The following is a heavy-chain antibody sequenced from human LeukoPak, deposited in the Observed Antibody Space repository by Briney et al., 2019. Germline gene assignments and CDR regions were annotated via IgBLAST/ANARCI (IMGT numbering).Heavy chain of an antibody. J-gene: IGHJ5*01. CDR1: GFAFSVYA. Sequence: GGSLRLSCSASGFAFSVYAMSWLRQPPGEGLEWVSTINANSGTTSYAASVRGRFTISRDNSKNTLYLQLNTLRADDTATYYCAKPISGGLAVTADWFHPWGQGTLVVVSS. CDR3: AKPISGGLAVTADWFHP. CDR2: INANSGTT. V-gene: IGHV3-23*01. D-gene: IGHD6-19*01.